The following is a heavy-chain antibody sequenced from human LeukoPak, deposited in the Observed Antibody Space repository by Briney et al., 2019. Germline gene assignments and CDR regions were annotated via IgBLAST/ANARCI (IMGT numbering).Heavy chain of an antibody. D-gene: IGHD4-11*01. CDR2: ISGYNGYT. Sequence: ASVKVSCKASGYTFTNYGVSWVRQAPGQGLEWMGWISGYNGYTNYAQKFQFRVTMTTDTSTSTAYMELRSLTSDDTAVYYCARDKAVTTELTQYFQHWGQGTLVTVSS. CDR3: ARDKAVTTELTQYFQH. J-gene: IGHJ1*01. V-gene: IGHV1-18*01. CDR1: GYTFTNYG.